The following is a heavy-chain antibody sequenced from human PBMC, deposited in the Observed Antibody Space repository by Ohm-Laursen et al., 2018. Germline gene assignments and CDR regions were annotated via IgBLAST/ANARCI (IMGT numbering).Heavy chain of an antibody. Sequence: SLRLSCAASGFTFSSYAMSWVRQAPGKGLQWVSTISGSGGSTNYADSVKGRFTISRDNSGNTLDLQMNSLRVEDTALYYCARDIDWVAFDYWGQGTLVTVSS. CDR3: ARDIDWVAFDY. J-gene: IGHJ4*02. D-gene: IGHD3-9*01. CDR2: ISGSGGST. V-gene: IGHV3-23*01. CDR1: GFTFSSYA.